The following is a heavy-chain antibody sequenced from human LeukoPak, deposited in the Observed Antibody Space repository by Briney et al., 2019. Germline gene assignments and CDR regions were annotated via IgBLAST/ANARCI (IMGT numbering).Heavy chain of an antibody. V-gene: IGHV4-59*12. CDR1: GGSISSYY. D-gene: IGHD4-17*01. J-gene: IGHJ6*03. Sequence: SETLSLTCTVSGGSISSYYWSWIRQPPGKGLEWIGYIYYSGSTNYNPSLKSRLTISVDTSKNQFSLKLSSVTAADTAVYYCAREGPYGLLFYYYYYMDVWGKGTTVTVSS. CDR2: IYYSGST. CDR3: AREGPYGLLFYYYYYMDV.